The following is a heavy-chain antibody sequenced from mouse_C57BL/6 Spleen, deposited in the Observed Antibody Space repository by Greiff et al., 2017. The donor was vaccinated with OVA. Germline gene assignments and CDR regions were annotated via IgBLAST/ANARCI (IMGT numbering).Heavy chain of an antibody. V-gene: IGHV14-4*01. CDR2: IDPENGDT. J-gene: IGHJ3*01. Sequence: EVQLQQSGAELVRPGASVKLSCTASGFTIKDDYMHWVKQRPEQGLEWIGWIDPENGDTEYASKFQGKATITADTSSNTAYLQLSSLTSEDTAVYYGTTKGIYYGYYPFAYWGQGTLVTVSA. CDR1: GFTIKDDY. CDR3: TTKGIYYGYYPFAY. D-gene: IGHD2-3*01.